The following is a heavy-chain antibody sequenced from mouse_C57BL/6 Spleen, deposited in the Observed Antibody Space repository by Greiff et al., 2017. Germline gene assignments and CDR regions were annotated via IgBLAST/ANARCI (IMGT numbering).Heavy chain of an antibody. J-gene: IGHJ3*01. CDR1: GFTFSSYG. D-gene: IGHD2-4*01. CDR2: ISSGGSYT. Sequence: EVKLEESGGDLVKPGGSLKLSCAASGFTFSSYGMSWVRQTPDKRLEWVATISSGGSYTYYPDSVKGRFTISRDNAKNTLYLQMSSLKSEDTAMYYCARHYDYDEGFAYWGQGTLVTVSA. V-gene: IGHV5-6*02. CDR3: ARHYDYDEGFAY.